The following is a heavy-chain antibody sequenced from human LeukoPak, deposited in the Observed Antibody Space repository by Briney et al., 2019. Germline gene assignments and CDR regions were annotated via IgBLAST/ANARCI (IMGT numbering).Heavy chain of an antibody. V-gene: IGHV3-72*01. Sequence: GGYLRLTCSASGFTFSSYDISWVRQAPGQGLEWVGRTRNKATSYAPEYAASVKGSFTISRDDSNNSLSMQMTSMKTDDNGADYCARQTLGYDIWGQGTMVTVSS. CDR1: GFTFSSYD. CDR3: ARQTLGYDI. J-gene: IGHJ3*02. D-gene: IGHD1-26*01. CDR2: TRNKATSYAP.